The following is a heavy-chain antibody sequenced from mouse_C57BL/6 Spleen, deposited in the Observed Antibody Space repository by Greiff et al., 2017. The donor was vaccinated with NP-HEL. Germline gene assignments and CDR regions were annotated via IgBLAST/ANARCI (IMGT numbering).Heavy chain of an antibody. CDR3: AREGELAWFAY. J-gene: IGHJ3*01. V-gene: IGHV1-52*01. Sequence: QVQLQQPGAELVRPGSSVKLSCKASGYTFTSYWMHWVKQRPIQGLEWIGNIDPSDSETHYNQKFKDKATLTVDKSSSTAYMQRSSLTSEDSAVYYCAREGELAWFAYWGQGTLVTVSA. CDR1: GYTFTSYW. CDR2: IDPSDSET.